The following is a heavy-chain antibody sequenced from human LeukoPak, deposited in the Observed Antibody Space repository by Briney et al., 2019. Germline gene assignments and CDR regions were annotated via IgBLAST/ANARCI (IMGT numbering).Heavy chain of an antibody. V-gene: IGHV4-4*02. Sequence: TSQTLSPTRDVSGASVTSTNWWTWVRQPPGKGLEWIGEVHLDGRTNYNPSLKSRLIMSVDLPENHISLKLTSVTAADTAVYYCAREGGFYRPLDYSGQGTLVTVSS. CDR1: GASVTSTNW. D-gene: IGHD3-3*01. J-gene: IGHJ4*02. CDR2: VHLDGRT. CDR3: AREGGFYRPLDY.